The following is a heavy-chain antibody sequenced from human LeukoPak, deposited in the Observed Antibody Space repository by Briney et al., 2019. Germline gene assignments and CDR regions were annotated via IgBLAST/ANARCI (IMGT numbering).Heavy chain of an antibody. Sequence: LSGGSLRLSCAASGFTFSSYEMNWVRQAPGKGLEWVSYISSSGSTIYYADSVKGRFTISRDNAKSSLYLQMNTLRAEDTAVYYCARSRYDWKGVDDYYYYMDVWGKGTTVTVSS. J-gene: IGHJ6*03. CDR1: GFTFSSYE. CDR2: ISSSGSTI. D-gene: IGHD1-20*01. CDR3: ARSRYDWKGVDDYYYYMDV. V-gene: IGHV3-48*03.